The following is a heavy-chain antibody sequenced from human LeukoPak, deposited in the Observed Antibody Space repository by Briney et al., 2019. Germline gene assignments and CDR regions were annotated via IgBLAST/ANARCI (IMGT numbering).Heavy chain of an antibody. D-gene: IGHD6-6*01. CDR3: ARKAARCFDF. Sequence: GASVKVSCKASGYTFPSYFMHWVRQAPGQGLEWMGIINPTGGSTTYAQKFQGRVTMTRDTSTSTVYMELSSLRSDDTAVYYCARKAARCFDFWGQGTLVTVSS. J-gene: IGHJ4*01. CDR2: INPTGGST. V-gene: IGHV1-46*01. CDR1: GYTFPSYF.